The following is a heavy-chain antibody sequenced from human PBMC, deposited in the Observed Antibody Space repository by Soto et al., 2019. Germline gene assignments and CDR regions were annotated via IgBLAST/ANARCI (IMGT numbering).Heavy chain of an antibody. V-gene: IGHV1-8*01. Sequence: QVQLVQSGAEVKKPGASVKVSCKASGYTFTSYDIIWVRQATGQGLEWMGWMNPSTGNTESTEKFQGILTMTRNTSISTVYMEVSSLSFEDTAVYYCARGRIIVAGGFDPWGQGTLVTVSS. CDR3: ARGRIIVAGGFDP. D-gene: IGHD6-19*01. CDR1: GYTFTSYD. J-gene: IGHJ5*02. CDR2: MNPSTGNT.